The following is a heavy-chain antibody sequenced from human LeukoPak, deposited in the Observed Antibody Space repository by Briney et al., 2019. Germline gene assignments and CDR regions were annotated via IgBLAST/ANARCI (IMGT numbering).Heavy chain of an antibody. CDR2: INPNSGGT. CDR3: ARANSMVRGENWFDL. V-gene: IGHV1-2*06. J-gene: IGHJ5*02. D-gene: IGHD3-10*01. Sequence: GASVKVSCKASGYTFTGYYMHWVRQAPGQGLEWMGRINPNSGGTNYAQKFQGRVTMTRDTSIGTAYMELSRLRSDDTAVYYCARANSMVRGENWFDLWGQGTLVTVSS. CDR1: GYTFTGYY.